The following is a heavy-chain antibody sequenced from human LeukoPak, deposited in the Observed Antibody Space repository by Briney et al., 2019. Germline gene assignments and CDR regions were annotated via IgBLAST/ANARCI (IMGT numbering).Heavy chain of an antibody. V-gene: IGHV1-2*02. CDR1: GYTFTGYY. Sequence: ASVKVSCKASGYTFTGYYMHWVRQAPGQGLVWMGWINPNSGGTNYAQKFQGRVTMTRDTSISTAYMELSRLRSDDTAVYYCARGAINNFWSGYRKNWIDPWGQGTLVTVSS. CDR2: INPNSGGT. D-gene: IGHD3-3*01. J-gene: IGHJ5*02. CDR3: ARGAINNFWSGYRKNWIDP.